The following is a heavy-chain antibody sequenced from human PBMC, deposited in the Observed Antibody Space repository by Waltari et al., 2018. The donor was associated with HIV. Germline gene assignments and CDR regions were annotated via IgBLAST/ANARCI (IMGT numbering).Heavy chain of an antibody. CDR3: ARALDYYESGSFPWWFFDL. CDR1: GGSITSGSYY. V-gene: IGHV4-61*02. J-gene: IGHJ2*01. Sequence: QVQLQESGPGLVRPPQTLSRTCTAPGGSITSGSYYWSWTRQPAGKELEWIGRVYTSGNTDYNPSLRSRVTLSVDTSNNQFSLKLSSLTAADTAVYYCARALDYYESGSFPWWFFDLWGRGTLVTVSS. D-gene: IGHD3-10*01. CDR2: VYTSGNT.